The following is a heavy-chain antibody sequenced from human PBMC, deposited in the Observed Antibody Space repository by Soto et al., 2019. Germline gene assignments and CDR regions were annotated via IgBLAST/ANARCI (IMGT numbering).Heavy chain of an antibody. CDR3: AQRVEYSSSTHYFDY. V-gene: IGHV3-23*01. CDR1: GFTFSRYA. Sequence: EVQLLESGGGLVQPGGSLRLACAASGFTFSRYAMSWVRQAPGKGLEWVSAISDSGGSTYYADSVKGRFTISRDNSKNTLSLQMNSLRAEDTAVYYCAQRVEYSSSTHYFDYCGQGTLVTVSS. CDR2: ISDSGGST. D-gene: IGHD6-6*01. J-gene: IGHJ4*02.